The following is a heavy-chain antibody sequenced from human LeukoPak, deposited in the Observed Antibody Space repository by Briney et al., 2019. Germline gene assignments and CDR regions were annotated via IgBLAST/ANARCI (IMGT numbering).Heavy chain of an antibody. Sequence: GLEWVSAISGSGGSTYYADSVKGRFTISRDNSKNTLYLQMNSLRAEDTAVYYCAKGYCSSTSCYPDYWGQGTLVTVSS. D-gene: IGHD2-2*01. V-gene: IGHV3-23*01. CDR3: AKGYCSSTSCYPDY. J-gene: IGHJ4*02. CDR2: ISGSGGST.